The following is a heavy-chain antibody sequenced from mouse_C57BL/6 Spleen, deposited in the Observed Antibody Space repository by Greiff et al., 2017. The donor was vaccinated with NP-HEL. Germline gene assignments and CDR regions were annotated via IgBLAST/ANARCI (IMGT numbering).Heavy chain of an antibody. CDR2: ISYSGST. J-gene: IGHJ3*01. Sequence: VQLQESGPGLVKPSQSLSLTCSVTGYSFTSYYWNWIRKFPGNKLEYMGYISYSGSTYYNPSPKSRISITRDTSKNQYYLQLNSVTTEDTASYYCARGGYFSYWGQGTLVTVSA. D-gene: IGHD2-2*01. CDR1: GYSFTSYY. V-gene: IGHV3-8*01. CDR3: ARGGYFSY.